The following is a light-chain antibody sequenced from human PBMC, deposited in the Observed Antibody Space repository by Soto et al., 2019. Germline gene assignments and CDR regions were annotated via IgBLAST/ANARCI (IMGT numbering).Light chain of an antibody. V-gene: IGKV1-5*01. CDR3: QQYNSYPST. Sequence: DIQMTQSPSTLSASVGDRVTITCRASQSISSWLAWYQQKPGKAPKLLIYDASSWESGVPSRFSGSGSGTEFTLTISSLQHDDFATCYCQQYNSYPSTFGGGTKVEIK. CDR2: DAS. CDR1: QSISSW. J-gene: IGKJ4*02.